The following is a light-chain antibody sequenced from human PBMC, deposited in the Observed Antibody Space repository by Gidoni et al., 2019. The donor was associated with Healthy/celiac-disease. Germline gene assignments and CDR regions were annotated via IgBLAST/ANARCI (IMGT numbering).Light chain of an antibody. CDR3: QQYYSTPYS. J-gene: IGKJ2*03. V-gene: IGKV4-1*01. CDR1: QSVLYSSNNKNY. CDR2: WAS. Sequence: DIEMKQSPDPLAVSLGERGTTNCKSSQSVLYSSNNKNYLAWYQQKPGQPPKLLIYWASTRESGVPDRFSGSVSGTDFTLTISSLQAEDVAVYYCQQYYSTPYSFGQGTKLEIK.